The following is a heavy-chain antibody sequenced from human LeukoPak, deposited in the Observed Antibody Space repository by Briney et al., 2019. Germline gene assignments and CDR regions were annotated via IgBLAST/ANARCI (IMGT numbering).Heavy chain of an antibody. CDR2: ISGSGTST. J-gene: IGHJ4*02. CDR3: VREGAYCCGASCYFDY. Sequence: GGSLRLSCAASGFAFKNYVMNWVRQAPGKGLEWVSSISGSGTSTYYTGSVKGRFTISRDNAKNSLYLQMSSLRAEDTAVHYCVREGAYCCGASCYFDYWGQGTLVTVSS. V-gene: IGHV3-48*03. CDR1: GFAFKNYV. D-gene: IGHD2-15*01.